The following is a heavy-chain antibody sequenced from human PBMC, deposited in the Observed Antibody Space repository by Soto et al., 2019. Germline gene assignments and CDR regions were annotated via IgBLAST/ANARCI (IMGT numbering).Heavy chain of an antibody. Sequence: PGGSLRLSCAASGFTCSSYSMNWVRQAPGKGLEWVSSISSSSSYIYYADSVKGRFTISRDNPKNSLYLQMNSLRAEDTAVYYFAREGVVVVIRGGDAFDIWGQGTMVTVSS. CDR3: AREGVVVVIRGGDAFDI. CDR1: GFTCSSYS. J-gene: IGHJ3*02. CDR2: ISSSSSYI. V-gene: IGHV3-21*01. D-gene: IGHD3-22*01.